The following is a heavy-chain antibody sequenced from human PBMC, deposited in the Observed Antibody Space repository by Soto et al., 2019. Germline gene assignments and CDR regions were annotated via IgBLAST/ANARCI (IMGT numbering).Heavy chain of an antibody. Sequence: PSETLSLTCTVSGGSISSGDYYWSWIRQPPGKGLEWIGYIYYSGSTYYNPSLKSRVTISVDTSKNQFSLKLSSVTAADTAVYYCASHKTYYYDSSGYSSGQVFDYWGQGPLVTVS. V-gene: IGHV4-30-4*01. CDR2: IYYSGST. J-gene: IGHJ4*02. D-gene: IGHD3-22*01. CDR1: GGSISSGDYY. CDR3: ASHKTYYYDSSGYSSGQVFDY.